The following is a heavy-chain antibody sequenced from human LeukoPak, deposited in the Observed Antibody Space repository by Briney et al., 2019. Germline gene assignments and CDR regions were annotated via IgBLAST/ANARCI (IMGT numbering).Heavy chain of an antibody. V-gene: IGHV3-23*01. CDR2: ISGSGGTT. Sequence: PGGSLRLSCAASGFTFSSYGMSWVRQAPGKGLEWVSGISGSGGTTYYADSVKGRFTISRDNSKNTLYLQMNSLRAEDTAVYYCAKAGTSGRLGELSYPDYWGQGTLVTVSS. D-gene: IGHD3-16*02. CDR1: GFTFSSYG. CDR3: AKAGTSGRLGELSYPDY. J-gene: IGHJ4*02.